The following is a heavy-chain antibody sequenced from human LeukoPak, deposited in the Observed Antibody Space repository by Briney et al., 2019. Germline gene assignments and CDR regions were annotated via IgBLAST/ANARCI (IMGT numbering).Heavy chain of an antibody. D-gene: IGHD2-2*01. V-gene: IGHV1-2*02. Sequence: GASVKVSCKASGYTFTGLFIHWMRQAPGHRLEWLRWIKTDTGVTSYAQKFQGRVTMTRDTSISTAYMELRRLTSDDTAVYYCSREVDCGSTSCPTAPWGQGTLVTVSS. CDR3: SREVDCGSTSCPTAP. CDR1: GYTFTGLF. CDR2: IKTDTGVT. J-gene: IGHJ4*02.